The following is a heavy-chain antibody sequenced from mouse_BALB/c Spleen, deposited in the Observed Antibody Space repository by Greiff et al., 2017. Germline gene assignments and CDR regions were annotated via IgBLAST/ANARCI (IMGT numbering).Heavy chain of an antibody. CDR2: IWGDGST. Sequence: VQLQESGPGLVAPSQSLSITCTVSGFSLTGYGVNWVRQPPGKGLEWLGMIWGDGSTDYNSALKSRLSISKDNSKSQVFLKMNSLQTDDTARYYCARDRTYYGNYGAMDYWGQGTSVTVSS. CDR3: ARDRTYYGNYGAMDY. D-gene: IGHD2-10*01. J-gene: IGHJ4*01. V-gene: IGHV2-6-7*01. CDR1: GFSLTGYG.